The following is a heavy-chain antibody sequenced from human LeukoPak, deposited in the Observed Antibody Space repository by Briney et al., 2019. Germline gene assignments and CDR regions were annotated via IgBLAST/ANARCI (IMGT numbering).Heavy chain of an antibody. Sequence: PSETLSLTCAAYGGSFSGYYWSWIRQPPGKGLEWIGEINHSGSTNYNPSLKSRVTISVDTSKNQFSLKLSSVTAADTAVYYCARRPVWWQTGLDYWGQGTLVTVSS. CDR1: GGSFSGYY. D-gene: IGHD1-14*01. CDR2: INHSGST. J-gene: IGHJ4*02. V-gene: IGHV4-34*01. CDR3: ARRPVWWQTGLDY.